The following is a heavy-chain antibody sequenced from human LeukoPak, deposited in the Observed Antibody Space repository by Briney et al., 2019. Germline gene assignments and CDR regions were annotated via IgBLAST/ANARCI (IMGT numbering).Heavy chain of an antibody. CDR3: ARRRYGSGSYPPFDP. CDR1: GGTFSSYA. V-gene: IGHV1-69*13. Sequence: ASVKVSCKASGGTFSSYAISWVRQAPGQGLEWMGGIIPIFGTANYAQKFQGRVTITADESTSTAYMELSSLRSEDTAMYYCARRRYGSGSYPPFDPWGQGTLVTVSS. CDR2: IIPIFGTA. D-gene: IGHD3-10*01. J-gene: IGHJ5*02.